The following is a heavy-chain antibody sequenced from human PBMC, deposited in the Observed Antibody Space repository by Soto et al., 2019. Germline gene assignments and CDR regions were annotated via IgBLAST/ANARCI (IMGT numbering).Heavy chain of an antibody. J-gene: IGHJ4*02. Sequence: QVQLVQSGAEVKKPGSSVKVSCKASGGTFSSYAISWVRQAPGQGLEWMGGIIPIFGTANYAQKFQGRVTITADESTSTAYMELSSLRSEDTSVYYCARDQGYYYDSSGYYSGWGQGTLVTVSS. CDR2: IIPIFGTA. D-gene: IGHD3-22*01. V-gene: IGHV1-69*01. CDR3: ARDQGYYYDSSGYYSG. CDR1: GGTFSSYA.